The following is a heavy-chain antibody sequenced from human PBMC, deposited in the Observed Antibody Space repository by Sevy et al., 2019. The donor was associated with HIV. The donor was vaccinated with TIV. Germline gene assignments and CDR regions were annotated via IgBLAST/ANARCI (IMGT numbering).Heavy chain of an antibody. V-gene: IGHV3-23*01. Sequence: GGSLRLSCAASGFSLSSYAMSWVRQAPGKGLEWVSAISSSGGSTYYADSVKGRFTISRDNSKNTLYLQMNSLRAEDTAVYYCAKDIAVAGHADYWGQGTLVTVSS. CDR3: AKDIAVAGHADY. CDR2: ISSSGGST. J-gene: IGHJ4*02. CDR1: GFSLSSYA. D-gene: IGHD6-19*01.